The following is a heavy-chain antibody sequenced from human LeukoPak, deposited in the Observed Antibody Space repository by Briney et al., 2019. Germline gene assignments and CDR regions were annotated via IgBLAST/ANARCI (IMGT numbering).Heavy chain of an antibody. CDR3: ARGSGETGYFDY. V-gene: IGHV1-3*01. Sequence: ASVKVSCKASGYTFTSYAMHWVRQAPGQRLEWMGWINAGNGNTKYSQKFQGRVTITRDTSASTAYMEPSSLRSEDTAVYYCARGSGETGYFDYWGQGTLVTVSS. CDR2: INAGNGNT. J-gene: IGHJ4*02. D-gene: IGHD1-14*01. CDR1: GYTFTSYA.